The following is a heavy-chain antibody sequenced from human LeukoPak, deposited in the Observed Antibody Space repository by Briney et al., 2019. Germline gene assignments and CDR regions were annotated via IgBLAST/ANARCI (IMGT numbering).Heavy chain of an antibody. V-gene: IGHV4-39*01. CDR3: ARGRGNSASYTWFDS. CDR1: GGSISSSSYD. Sequence: PSQTLSLARTISGGSISSSSYDWGWIRQPRGKGLEWIGIIYYSGSTYYNPSLKSRVTISVDTTKNQFSLKLNSVTAADTAVYYCARGRGNSASYTWFDSWGQGTLVTVSS. J-gene: IGHJ5*01. D-gene: IGHD3-10*01. CDR2: IYYSGST.